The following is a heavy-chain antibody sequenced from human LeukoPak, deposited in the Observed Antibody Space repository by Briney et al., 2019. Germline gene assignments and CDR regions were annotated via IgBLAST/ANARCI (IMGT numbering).Heavy chain of an antibody. D-gene: IGHD1-26*01. CDR2: IKQDGGEK. V-gene: IGHV3-7*01. CDR1: GFTFSGFS. Sequence: GGSLRLSCAASGFTFSGFSMSWVRQSPTKGLEWVANIKQDGGEKYYVDSVKGRFTISRDNAKNSLYLHMNSLRADDTAVYYCARDTRSLIDYWGQGTLVTVSS. CDR3: ARDTRSLIDY. J-gene: IGHJ4*02.